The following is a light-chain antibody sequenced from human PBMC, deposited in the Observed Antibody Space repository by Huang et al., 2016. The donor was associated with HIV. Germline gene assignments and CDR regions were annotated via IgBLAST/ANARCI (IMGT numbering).Light chain of an antibody. CDR2: GAS. Sequence: EIVMAQFPATLSVSPGERATLSCRASQRVIGNLAWYQQKPGQAPRLLSYGASTSATGIPARFSGSGSGTEFTLTINSLQSEDFAGYYCQQYNNWPPWTFGQGTKVEIE. V-gene: IGKV3-15*01. CDR1: QRVIGN. J-gene: IGKJ1*01. CDR3: QQYNNWPPWT.